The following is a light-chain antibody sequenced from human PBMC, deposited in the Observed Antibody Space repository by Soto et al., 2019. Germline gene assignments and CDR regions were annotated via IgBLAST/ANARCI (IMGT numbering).Light chain of an antibody. J-gene: IGKJ4*01. CDR2: GAS. Sequence: IVLTQSPGTLSLSPGERATLSCRATQSVSSSYLAWYQQKPGQAPRLLIYGASSRATGIPDRFSGSGSGTDFTLTISRLEREDFAVYYCQHYGSSPLTFGGGTKVEI. V-gene: IGKV3-20*01. CDR1: QSVSSSY. CDR3: QHYGSSPLT.